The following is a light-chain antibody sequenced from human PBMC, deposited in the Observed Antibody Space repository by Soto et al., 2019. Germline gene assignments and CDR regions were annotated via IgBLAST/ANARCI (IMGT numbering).Light chain of an antibody. V-gene: IGLV2-14*03. CDR1: SSDVGSYNR. J-gene: IGLJ1*01. Sequence: QSVLTQPASMSGSPGQSITISCTGTSSDVGSYNRVSWYQQHPGEAPKLMIYDVSNRPSGVSNRFSGSKSGNTASLTISGLQAEDETDYYCCSYTTSATYVFGTGTKVTVL. CDR2: DVS. CDR3: CSYTTSATYV.